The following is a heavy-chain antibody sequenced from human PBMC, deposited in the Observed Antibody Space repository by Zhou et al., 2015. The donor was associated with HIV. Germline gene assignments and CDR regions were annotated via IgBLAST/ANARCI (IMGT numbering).Heavy chain of an antibody. D-gene: IGHD3-10*01. V-gene: IGHV3-11*04. Sequence: QVQLVESGGGVVQPGGSLRLSCAASGFTFSDYSMTWIRQAPGEGLEWVSHLSGSSSTIYYADSVKGRFTISRDNAKNSLYLQMNSLRAADTAVYYCVRGSREIFRWAFDIWGQGTMVTVSS. CDR3: VRGSREIFRWAFDI. CDR2: LSGSSSTI. J-gene: IGHJ3*02. CDR1: GFTFSDYS.